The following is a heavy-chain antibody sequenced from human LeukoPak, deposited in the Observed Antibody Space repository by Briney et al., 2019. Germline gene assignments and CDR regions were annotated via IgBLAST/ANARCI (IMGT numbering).Heavy chain of an antibody. D-gene: IGHD3-9*01. J-gene: IGHJ4*02. CDR3: ARGPGWDYDILTGYYFDY. CDR2: IYYSGST. Sequence: SETLSLTCTVSGASISSYYWSWVRQPPGKGLEWIGYIYYSGSTNYNPSLKSRVTISVDTSKNQFSLKLSSVTAADTAVYYCARGPGWDYDILTGYYFDYWGQGTLVTVSS. V-gene: IGHV4-59*01. CDR1: GASISSYY.